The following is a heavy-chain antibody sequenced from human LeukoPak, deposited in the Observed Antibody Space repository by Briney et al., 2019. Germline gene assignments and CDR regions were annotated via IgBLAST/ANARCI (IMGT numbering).Heavy chain of an antibody. D-gene: IGHD3-22*01. J-gene: IGHJ3*02. CDR3: ARANYDSSGYFGAFDI. CDR2: ISSSGSTI. V-gene: IGHV3-11*04. Sequence: PGGPLRLSCAASGFTFSDYYMSWIRQAPGKGLEWVSYISSSGSTIYYADSVKGRFTISRDNAKNSLYLQMNSLRAEDTAVYYCARANYDSSGYFGAFDIWGQGTMVTVSS. CDR1: GFTFSDYY.